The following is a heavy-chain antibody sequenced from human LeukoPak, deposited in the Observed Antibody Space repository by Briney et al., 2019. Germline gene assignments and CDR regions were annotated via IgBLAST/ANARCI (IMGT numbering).Heavy chain of an antibody. J-gene: IGHJ3*02. D-gene: IGHD2-15*01. V-gene: IGHV3-30*18. CDR3: AKLVVTDAFDI. Sequence: GGSLRLSCAASGFTFSSYGMHWVRQAPGKGLEWVAVISYDGSNKYYAGSVKGRFTISRDNSKNTLYLQMNSLRAEDTAVYYCAKLVVTDAFDIWGQGTMVTVSS. CDR2: ISYDGSNK. CDR1: GFTFSSYG.